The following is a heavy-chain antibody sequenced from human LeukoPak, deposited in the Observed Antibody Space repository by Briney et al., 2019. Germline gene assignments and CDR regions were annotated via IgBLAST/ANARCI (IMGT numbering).Heavy chain of an antibody. CDR2: INPSGGST. CDR1: GYTFTSYY. V-gene: IGHV1-46*01. D-gene: IGHD2-21*01. Sequence: GASVKVSCKASGYTFTSYYMHWVRQAPGQGLEWMGIINPSGGSTSYAQKFQGRVTMTRDMSTSTVHMELSSLRSEDTAVYYCARKAKTGGAFDYWGQGTLVTVSS. CDR3: ARKAKTGGAFDY. J-gene: IGHJ4*02.